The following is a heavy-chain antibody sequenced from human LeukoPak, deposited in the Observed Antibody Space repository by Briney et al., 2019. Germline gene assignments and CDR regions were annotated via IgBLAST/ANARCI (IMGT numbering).Heavy chain of an antibody. CDR1: GSDSGFTFSSAW. V-gene: IGHV3-15*01. J-gene: IGHJ4*02. Sequence: PGGSLKLSCAASGSDSGFTFSSAWMSWVRQAPGKGLEWVGRIKSRTSGGTTDYAAPVKGRLTISRDDSQNTVYLQMNSLKSEDTAVYYCTRLASGNYGLDYWGQGTLVTVSS. D-gene: IGHD1-26*01. CDR2: IKSRTSGGTT. CDR3: TRLASGNYGLDY.